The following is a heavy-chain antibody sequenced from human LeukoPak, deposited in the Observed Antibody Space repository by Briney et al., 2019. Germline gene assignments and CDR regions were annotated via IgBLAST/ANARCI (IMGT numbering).Heavy chain of an antibody. Sequence: GGSLRLSCAAAGFTFSSYEMNWVRQAPGKGLEWVSYISSSGSTIYYADSVKGRFTISRDNAKNSLYLQMNSLRAEDTAVYYCARRPRDSITMVRGVRPDCYMDVWGKGTTVTISS. CDR2: ISSSGSTI. J-gene: IGHJ6*03. CDR3: ARRPRDSITMVRGVRPDCYMDV. V-gene: IGHV3-48*03. CDR1: GFTFSSYE. D-gene: IGHD3-10*01.